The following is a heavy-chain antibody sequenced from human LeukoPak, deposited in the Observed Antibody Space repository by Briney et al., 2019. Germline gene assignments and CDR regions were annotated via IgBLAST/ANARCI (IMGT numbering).Heavy chain of an antibody. Sequence: PSETLSLTCAVYGGSFSGYYWSWIRQPPGKGLEWIGEINHSGSTNYNPSLKSRVTISVDTSKNQFSLKLSSVTAADTAVYYCARKAILTIFGVVVGRPFDYWGQGTLVTVSS. CDR2: INHSGST. CDR1: GGSFSGYY. D-gene: IGHD3-3*01. CDR3: ARKAILTIFGVVVGRPFDY. V-gene: IGHV4-34*01. J-gene: IGHJ4*02.